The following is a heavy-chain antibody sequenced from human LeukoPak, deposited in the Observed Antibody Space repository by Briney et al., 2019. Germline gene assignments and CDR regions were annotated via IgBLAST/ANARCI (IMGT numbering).Heavy chain of an antibody. CDR1: GGSVSSGGYY. J-gene: IGHJ6*02. Sequence: SETLSLTCTVSGGSVSSGGYYWSWIRQPPGKGLEWIGYIYYSGSTNYNPSLKSRVTISVDTSKNQFSLKLSSVTAADTAVYYCAREPTVRGYYGMDVWGQGTTVTVSS. V-gene: IGHV4-61*08. CDR3: AREPTVRGYYGMDV. CDR2: IYYSGST. D-gene: IGHD4-11*01.